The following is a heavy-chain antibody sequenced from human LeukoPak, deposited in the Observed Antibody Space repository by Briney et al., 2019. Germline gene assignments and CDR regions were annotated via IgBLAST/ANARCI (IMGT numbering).Heavy chain of an antibody. V-gene: IGHV1-18*01. J-gene: IGHJ6*02. CDR1: GYTFTSYG. CDR2: ISAYNGNT. CDR3: ARRAAALRYYGMDV. Sequence: ASVKVSCKASGYTFTSYGISWVRQAPGQGLEWMGWISAYNGNTNYAQKLQGRVTITADESTSTAYMELSSLRSEDTAVYYCARRAAALRYYGMDVWGQGTTVTISS. D-gene: IGHD6-13*01.